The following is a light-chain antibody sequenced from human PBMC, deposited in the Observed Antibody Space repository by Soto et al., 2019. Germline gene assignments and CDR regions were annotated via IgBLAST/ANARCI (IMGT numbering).Light chain of an antibody. J-gene: IGLJ2*01. CDR2: DDR. V-gene: IGLV3-21*02. CDR1: NIRTKS. Sequence: SYELTQPPSVSVAPGQTATITCGGSNIRTKSVHWCRQRPGQAPVLVVYDDRDRPSGIPERFSGSNSGNTATLTISKVEPGDEADYYCQVWDSSGDHPVFVGGTKLTVL. CDR3: QVWDSSGDHPV.